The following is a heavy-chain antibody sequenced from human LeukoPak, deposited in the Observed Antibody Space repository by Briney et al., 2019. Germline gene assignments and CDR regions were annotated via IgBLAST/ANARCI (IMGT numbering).Heavy chain of an antibody. Sequence: GASVKVSCKASGFTFTAYYIHWVRQAPGQGLEWMGGIIPIFGTAYYAQKFQGRVTITTDESTSTAYMELSSLRSEDTAVYYCVMGATLDYWGQGTLVTVSS. CDR2: IIPIFGTA. CDR1: GFTFTAYY. CDR3: VMGATLDY. D-gene: IGHD1-26*01. J-gene: IGHJ4*02. V-gene: IGHV1-69*05.